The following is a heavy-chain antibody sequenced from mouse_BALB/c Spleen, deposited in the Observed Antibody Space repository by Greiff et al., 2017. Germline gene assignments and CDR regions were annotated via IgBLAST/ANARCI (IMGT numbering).Heavy chain of an antibody. V-gene: IGHV2-6-5*01. CDR3: AKQYYYGSSYWYFDV. D-gene: IGHD1-1*01. CDR2: IWGGGST. Sequence: VKLVESGPGLVAPSQSLSITCTVSGFSLTDYGVSWIRQPPGKGLEWLGVIWGGGSTYYNSALKSRLSISKDNSKSQVFLKMNSLQTDDTAMYYCAKQYYYGSSYWYFDVWGAGTTVTVSS. J-gene: IGHJ1*01. CDR1: GFSLTDYG.